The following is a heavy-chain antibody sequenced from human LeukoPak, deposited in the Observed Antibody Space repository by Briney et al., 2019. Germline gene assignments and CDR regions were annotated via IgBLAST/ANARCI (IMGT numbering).Heavy chain of an antibody. D-gene: IGHD2-2*02. J-gene: IGHJ4*02. V-gene: IGHV3-7*01. CDR3: AREDVVVPAAIIFDY. Sequence: PGGSLRLSCAASGFTFSSYWMSWVRQAPGKGLEWVANIKQDESEKYYVDSVKGRFTISRDNAKNSLYLQMNSLRAEDTAVYYCAREDVVVPAAIIFDYWGQGTLVTVSS. CDR2: IKQDESEK. CDR1: GFTFSSYW.